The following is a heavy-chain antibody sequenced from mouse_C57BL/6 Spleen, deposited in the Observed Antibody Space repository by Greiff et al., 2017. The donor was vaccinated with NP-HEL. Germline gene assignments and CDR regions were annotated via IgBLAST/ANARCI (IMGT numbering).Heavy chain of an antibody. CDR1: GYTFTSYW. D-gene: IGHD1-1*01. J-gene: IGHJ2*01. Sequence: QVQLQQSGAELVRPGSSVKLSCKASGYTFTSYWMHWVKQRPIQGLEWIGNIDPSDSETHYNQKFKDKATLTVDKSSSTAYMQLSSLTSEDSAVYYCARSDYYGTPRNFDYWGQGTTLTVSS. CDR2: IDPSDSET. CDR3: ARSDYYGTPRNFDY. V-gene: IGHV1-52*01.